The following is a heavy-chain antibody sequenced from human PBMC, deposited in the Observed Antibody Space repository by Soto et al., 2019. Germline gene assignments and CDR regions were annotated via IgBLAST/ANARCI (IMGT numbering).Heavy chain of an antibody. CDR1: GYTLTELS. CDR3: HCEHYGILNWTAKRNLYYYGMDV. D-gene: IGHD3-9*01. J-gene: IGHJ6*02. V-gene: IGHV1-24*01. CDR2: FDPEAGET. Sequence: ASVKVSCKVSGYTLTELSMHWVRQAPGKGLEWMGGFDPEAGETIYAQKFQGRVTMTEDTSTDTAYMELSSLRSEDTAVYYCHCEHYGILNWTAKRNLYYYGMDVWGQGTTVTVSS.